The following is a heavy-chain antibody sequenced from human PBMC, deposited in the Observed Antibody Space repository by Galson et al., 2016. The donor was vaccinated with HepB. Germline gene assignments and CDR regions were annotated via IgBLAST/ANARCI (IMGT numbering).Heavy chain of an antibody. CDR1: GFTFSSYS. CDR2: ISSSSSYI. Sequence: SLRLSCAASGFTFSSYSMNWVRQAPGKGLEWVSSISSSSSYIYYADSVKGRFTISRDNAKNSLYLQMNSLRAEDTAVYYCAGRPITMVRGVIINYWYFDLWAVAPWSLSPQ. J-gene: IGHJ2*01. D-gene: IGHD3-10*01. CDR3: AGRPITMVRGVIINYWYFDL. V-gene: IGHV3-21*01.